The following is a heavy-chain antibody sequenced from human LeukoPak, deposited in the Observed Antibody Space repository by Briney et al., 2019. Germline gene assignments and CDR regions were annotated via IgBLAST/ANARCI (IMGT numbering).Heavy chain of an antibody. V-gene: IGHV3-23*01. Sequence: GGSLRLSCAASGFTFSSYAMSWVRQAPGKGLEWVSAISGGGDSTYSTDSVKGRFTISRDNSKNTLYLQMNSLRAEDTAVYYCAKKVPANWGSYLDYWGQGTLVTVSS. J-gene: IGHJ4*02. CDR3: AKKVPANWGSYLDY. D-gene: IGHD7-27*01. CDR2: ISGGGDST. CDR1: GFTFSSYA.